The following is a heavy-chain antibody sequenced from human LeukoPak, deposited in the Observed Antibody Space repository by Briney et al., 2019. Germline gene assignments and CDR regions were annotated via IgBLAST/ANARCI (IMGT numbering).Heavy chain of an antibody. CDR2: ITAGGGST. CDR1: GFIFSTYG. V-gene: IGHV3-23*01. CDR3: VKGRYCGGTSCSYFDC. Sequence: GGSLSLSCVASGFIFSTYGMSWGRRAPGKGLEWVSTITAGGGSTYYADSVKGRFTISRDNSKNTLYLQMNSLRAEDTAIYYCVKGRYCGGTSCSYFDCWGQGTLVTFSS. J-gene: IGHJ4*02. D-gene: IGHD2-2*01.